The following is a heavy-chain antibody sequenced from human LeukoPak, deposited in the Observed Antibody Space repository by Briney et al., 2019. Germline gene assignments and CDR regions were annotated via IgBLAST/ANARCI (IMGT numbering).Heavy chain of an antibody. CDR3: ARDLSSTSNWEFDY. CDR1: GYTFTGYF. CDR2: INLNSGGT. J-gene: IGHJ4*02. Sequence: ASVKVSCKASGYTFTGYFMHWVRQAPGQGVEWMGRINLNSGGTYYAQTFHGMVTITRDTSISTAYVELSRLTSDDTAVYYCARDLSSTSNWEFDYWGQGTLVTVSS. D-gene: IGHD1-26*01. V-gene: IGHV1-2*06.